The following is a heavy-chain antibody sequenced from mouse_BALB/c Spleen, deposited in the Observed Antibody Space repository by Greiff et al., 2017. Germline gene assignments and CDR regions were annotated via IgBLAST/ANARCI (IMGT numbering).Heavy chain of an antibody. Sequence: QVQLQQSGAELVMPGASVKMSCKASGYTFTDYWMHWVKQRPGQGLEWIGAIDTSDSYTSYNQKFKGKATLTVDESSSTAYMQLSSLTSEDSAVYYCAAYGNYYAMDYWGQGTSVTVSS. CDR1: GYTFTDYW. D-gene: IGHD2-10*02. CDR2: IDTSDSYT. V-gene: IGHV1-69*01. CDR3: AAYGNYYAMDY. J-gene: IGHJ4*01.